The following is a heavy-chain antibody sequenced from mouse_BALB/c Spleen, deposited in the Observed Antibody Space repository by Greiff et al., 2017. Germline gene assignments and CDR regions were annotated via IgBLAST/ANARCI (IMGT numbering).Heavy chain of an antibody. J-gene: IGHJ2*01. V-gene: IGHV1-77*01. Sequence: VQLQQSGPELVKPGASVKMSCKASGYTFTDYVISWVKQRTGQGLEWIGEIYPGSGSTYYNEKFKGKATLTADKSSNTAYMQLSSLTSEDSAVYFCARTTTVVPDYFDYWGQGTTLTVSS. CDR2: IYPGSGST. D-gene: IGHD1-1*01. CDR3: ARTTTVVPDYFDY. CDR1: GYTFTDYV.